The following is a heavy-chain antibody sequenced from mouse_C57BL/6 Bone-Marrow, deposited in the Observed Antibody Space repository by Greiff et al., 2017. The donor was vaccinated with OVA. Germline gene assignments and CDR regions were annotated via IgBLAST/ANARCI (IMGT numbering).Heavy chain of an antibody. J-gene: IGHJ1*03. Sequence: EVKLVESGGDLVKPGGSLKLSCAASGFTFSSYGMSWVRQTPDKRLEWVATISSGGSYTYYPDSVKGRFTISRDNAKNTLYLQMSSLKSEDTAMYYCARIFSYWYFDVWGTGTTVTVSS. CDR1: GFTFSSYG. V-gene: IGHV5-6*01. CDR3: ARIFSYWYFDV. CDR2: ISSGGSYT.